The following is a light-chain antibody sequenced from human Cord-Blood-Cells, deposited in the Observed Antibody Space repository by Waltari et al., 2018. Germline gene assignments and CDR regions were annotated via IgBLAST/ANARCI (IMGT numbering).Light chain of an antibody. CDR1: SLRSYY. J-gene: IGLJ3*02. Sequence: SSELTQDPAVSVALGQTVRITCQGDSLRSYYASWYQQKPGQAPVLVIYGKNNRPSGIPDRFSGSSSGNTASLTITGAQEEDEADYYCNSRDSSGNQRVFGGGTKLTVL. CDR2: GKN. V-gene: IGLV3-19*01. CDR3: NSRDSSGNQRV.